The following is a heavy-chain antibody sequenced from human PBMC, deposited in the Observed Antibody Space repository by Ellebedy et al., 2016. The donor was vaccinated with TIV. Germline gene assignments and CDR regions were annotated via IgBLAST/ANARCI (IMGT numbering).Heavy chain of an antibody. CDR3: AARGSWGNDY. D-gene: IGHD3-10*01. Sequence: GESLKISXAASGFTFSSYSMNWVRQAPGKGLEWVSSISSSSSYIYYADSVKGRFTISRDNAKNSLYLQMNSLRAEDTAVYYCAARGSWGNDYWGQGTLVTVSS. V-gene: IGHV3-21*01. J-gene: IGHJ4*02. CDR1: GFTFSSYS. CDR2: ISSSSSYI.